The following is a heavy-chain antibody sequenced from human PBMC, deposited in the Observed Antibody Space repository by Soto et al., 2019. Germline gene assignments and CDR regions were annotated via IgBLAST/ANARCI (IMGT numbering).Heavy chain of an antibody. CDR1: GGSISSYY. V-gene: IGHV4-59*08. CDR2: IYYSGST. J-gene: IGHJ5*02. CDR3: ARLKSDGFDP. Sequence: SETLSLTCTVSGGSISSYYWSWIRQPPGKGLEWIGYIYYSGSTNYNPSLKSRVTISVDTSKNQFSLKLSSVTAADTAVYYCARLKSDGFDPWGQGTLVTVSS.